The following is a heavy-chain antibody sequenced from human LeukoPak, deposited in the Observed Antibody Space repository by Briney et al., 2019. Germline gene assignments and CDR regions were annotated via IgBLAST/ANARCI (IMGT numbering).Heavy chain of an antibody. CDR3: ARDRRVGATGHYYYGMDV. CDR2: IKQDGSEK. Sequence: GGSLRLSCAASGFTFSSYWMSWVRQAPGKGLEWVANIKQDGSEKYYVDSVKGRFTISRDNAKNSLYLQMNSLRAEDTAVYYCARDRRVGATGHYYYGMDVWGQGTTVTVSS. J-gene: IGHJ6*02. D-gene: IGHD1-26*01. V-gene: IGHV3-7*01. CDR1: GFTFSSYW.